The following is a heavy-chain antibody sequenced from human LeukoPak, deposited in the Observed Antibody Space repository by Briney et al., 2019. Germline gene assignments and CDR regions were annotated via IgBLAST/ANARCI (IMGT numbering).Heavy chain of an antibody. Sequence: SETLSLTCTVSDDCISDYYRGWIRQPPGKGLERIGYFYNSGRSTYNPSLMSRVTISADTSKNHFSLKLNSVTTADTAVYYCTRGAGWLIDYWGQGILVTVSS. J-gene: IGHJ4*02. CDR3: TRGAGWLIDY. V-gene: IGHV4-59*01. D-gene: IGHD3-16*01. CDR1: DDCISDYY. CDR2: FYNSGRS.